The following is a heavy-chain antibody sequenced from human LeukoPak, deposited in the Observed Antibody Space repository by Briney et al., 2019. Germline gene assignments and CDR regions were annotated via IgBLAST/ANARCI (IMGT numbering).Heavy chain of an antibody. J-gene: IGHJ1*01. V-gene: IGHV1-46*01. CDR1: GYTFTSYY. Sequence: ASVKVSCKASGYTFTSYYMHWVRQAPGQGHEWMGIINPSGGSTSYAQKFQGRVTMTRDTSTSTVYMELSSLRSEDTAVYYCARDQGGAAAAPGYFQHWGQGTLVTVSS. D-gene: IGHD6-13*01. CDR3: ARDQGGAAAAPGYFQH. CDR2: INPSGGST.